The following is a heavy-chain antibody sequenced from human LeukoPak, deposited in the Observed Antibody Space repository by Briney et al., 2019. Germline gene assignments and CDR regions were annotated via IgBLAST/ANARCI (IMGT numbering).Heavy chain of an antibody. CDR2: ISSSSSYI. CDR1: GFTFSSYS. D-gene: IGHD1-20*01. V-gene: IGHV3-21*01. CDR3: ARVTGIKRVYAFDI. J-gene: IGHJ3*02. Sequence: GGSLRLSCAASGFTFSSYSMNWVRQAPGKGLEWVSSISSSSSYIYYADSVKGRFTISRDNAKNSLYLQMNSLRAEDTAVYYCARVTGIKRVYAFDIWGQGTMVTVSS.